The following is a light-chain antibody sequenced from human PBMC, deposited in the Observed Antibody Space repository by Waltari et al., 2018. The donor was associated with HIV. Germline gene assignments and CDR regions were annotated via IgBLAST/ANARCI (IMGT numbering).Light chain of an antibody. V-gene: IGKV4-1*01. CDR1: QSVLSSSNNKTY. Sequence: DIVMTQSPDSLAVSLGERATINCRSSQSVLSSSNNKTYLAWFQQQPGQPPKLLIYWASTRESGVPDRFSGSGSGTDFTLSISGLQAEDVAVYYCQQYYTTPRTFGQGTKVEIK. J-gene: IGKJ1*01. CDR2: WAS. CDR3: QQYYTTPRT.